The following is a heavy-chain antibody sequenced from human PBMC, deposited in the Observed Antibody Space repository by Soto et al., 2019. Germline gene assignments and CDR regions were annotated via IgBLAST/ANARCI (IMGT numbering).Heavy chain of an antibody. Sequence: SETLSLTCAVSGGSISSGGYSWSWIRQPPGKGLEWIGNIYYSGSANYDPSLRSRVTISLNTSKNQFSLNLNSVTAADTAVYYCARDYSDSQFDSWGQGILVTVSS. CDR1: GGSISSGGYS. V-gene: IGHV4-61*08. CDR3: ARDYSDSQFDS. D-gene: IGHD4-17*01. CDR2: IYYSGSA. J-gene: IGHJ4*02.